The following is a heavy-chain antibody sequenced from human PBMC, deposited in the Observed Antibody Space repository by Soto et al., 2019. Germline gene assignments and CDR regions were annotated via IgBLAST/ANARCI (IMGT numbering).Heavy chain of an antibody. V-gene: IGHV1-69*01. CDR1: GDTFKNCV. CDR3: AAELGFGKLSVV. D-gene: IGHD3-10*01. J-gene: IGHJ6*02. Sequence: QVQVVQSGVEVRRPGSSVKVSCKASGDTFKNCVISWERQAPGQGLEWMGGIIPLFGTTDFAQRFQGRLTITTDESTTTAYMELSRLRSEDTATYYCAAELGFGKLSVVWGQGTTVIVSS. CDR2: IIPLFGTT.